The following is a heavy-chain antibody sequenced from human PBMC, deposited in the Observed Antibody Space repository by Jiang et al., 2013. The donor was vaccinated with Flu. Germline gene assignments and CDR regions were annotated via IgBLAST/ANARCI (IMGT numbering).Heavy chain of an antibody. CDR2: ISGNNGKA. J-gene: IGHJ4*02. D-gene: IGHD3-22*01. CDR3: ARDRWAYYDSYGYDS. Sequence: GAEVKKPGASVKVSCKASGYIFNTYDISWVRQAPGQGLEWMGWISGNNGKAHYAEKFQDRVSMTTDTSTGTAYMELRSLRSDDTAVYYCARDRWAYYDSYGYDSWGQGTLVTVSS. CDR1: GYIFNTYD. V-gene: IGHV1-18*01.